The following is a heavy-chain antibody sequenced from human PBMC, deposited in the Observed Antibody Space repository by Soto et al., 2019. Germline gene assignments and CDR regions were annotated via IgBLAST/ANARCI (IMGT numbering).Heavy chain of an antibody. V-gene: IGHV4-30-4*01. J-gene: IGHJ6*02. D-gene: IGHD3-3*01. CDR3: ARDFWSGRSDYYYYGMDV. Sequence: SETLSLTCTVSGGSISSGDYYWSWIRQPPGKGLEWIGYIYYSGSTYYNPSLKSRVTISVDTSKNQFSLKLSSVTAADTAVYYCARDFWSGRSDYYYYGMDVWGQGTTVTVSS. CDR2: IYYSGST. CDR1: GGSISSGDYY.